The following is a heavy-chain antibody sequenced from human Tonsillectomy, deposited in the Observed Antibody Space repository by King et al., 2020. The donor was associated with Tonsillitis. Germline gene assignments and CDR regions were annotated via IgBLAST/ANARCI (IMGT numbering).Heavy chain of an antibody. V-gene: IGHV3-7*01. CDR1: GFXFNDYW. CDR2: IKQDGSEI. J-gene: IGHJ4*01. Sequence: VQLVESGGGLVQPGGSLRLSCAASGFXFNDYWMSWVRQAPEKGLEWVAVIKQDGSEIHYLDSVKGRFSVSRDNAKEFLYMQMNRLRVEDTAVYYCVRXXXGAYXGXGALVTVXX. CDR3: VRXXXGAY.